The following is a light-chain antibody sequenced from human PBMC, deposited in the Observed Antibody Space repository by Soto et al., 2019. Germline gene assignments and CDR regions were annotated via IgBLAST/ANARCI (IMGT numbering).Light chain of an antibody. V-gene: IGLV2-14*01. CDR2: DVS. J-gene: IGLJ2*01. CDR3: SSYTSSSTLV. Sequence: QSALTQPASVSGSPGQSITISCTGTSSDVGGYNYVSLYQQHPGKAPKLMIYDVSNRPSGGSNRFSGSKSGNTASLTISGRQSEDEADYYCSSYTSSSTLVFGGGTQLTVL. CDR1: SSDVGGYNY.